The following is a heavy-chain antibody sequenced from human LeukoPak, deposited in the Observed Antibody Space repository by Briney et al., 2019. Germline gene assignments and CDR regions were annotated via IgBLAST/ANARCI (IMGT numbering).Heavy chain of an antibody. V-gene: IGHV3-21*01. Sequence: GGSLRLSCAVSGFTFSSYTMYWVRQAPGKGLEWVSSISGSSSYIYYADSVKGRFTISRHNAKNSLYLQMNSLSAEDTGVYYCARDGDPYCSGGSCAFLNYWGQGTLITVSS. CDR1: GFTFSSYT. J-gene: IGHJ4*02. D-gene: IGHD2-15*01. CDR2: ISGSSSYI. CDR3: ARDGDPYCSGGSCAFLNY.